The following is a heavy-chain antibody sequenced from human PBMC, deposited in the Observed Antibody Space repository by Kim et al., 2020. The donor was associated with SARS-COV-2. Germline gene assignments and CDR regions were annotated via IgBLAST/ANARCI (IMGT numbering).Heavy chain of an antibody. Sequence: ASVKVSCKASGYTFTKNAIHWVRQAPGQRLEWMGWIEPRNGDTKYSQRFQGRVTITRDTPSTTGYMELSSLTSEDTAIYFCARGDRYMYGQWGQGTPVTVSS. D-gene: IGHD2-8*01. J-gene: IGHJ4*02. CDR2: IEPRNGDT. V-gene: IGHV1-3*01. CDR3: ARGDRYMYGQ. CDR1: GYTFTKNA.